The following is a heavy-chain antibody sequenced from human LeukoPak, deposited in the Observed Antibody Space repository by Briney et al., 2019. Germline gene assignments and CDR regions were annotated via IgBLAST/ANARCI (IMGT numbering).Heavy chain of an antibody. V-gene: IGHV4-39*07. D-gene: IGHD3-22*01. CDR3: VTYYFDSSGPKKNY. CDR1: GDSISSSSYY. J-gene: IGHJ4*02. CDR2: IYYSGST. Sequence: SETLSLTCTVSGDSISSSSYYWGWIRQPPGKGPEWIGSIYYSGSTYYNPSLKSRVTISVDTSKKQFSLKLSSVTAADTAVYYCVTYYFDSSGPKKNYWGQGTLVTVSS.